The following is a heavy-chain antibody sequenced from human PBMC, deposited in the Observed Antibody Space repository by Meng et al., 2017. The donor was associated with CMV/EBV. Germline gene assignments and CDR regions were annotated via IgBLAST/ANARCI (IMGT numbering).Heavy chain of an antibody. J-gene: IGHJ4*02. D-gene: IGHD4-23*01. V-gene: IGHV4-34*01. CDR3: ARGVDYGGNSDY. Sequence: SETLSLTCAVYGGSFSGYYWSWIRQPPGKGLEWIGEINHNGSTNYNPSLKSRVTISIDTSKNQFSLNLNSVTAADTAVYYCARGVDYGGNSDYWGQGTLVTVSS. CDR1: GGSFSGYY. CDR2: INHNGST.